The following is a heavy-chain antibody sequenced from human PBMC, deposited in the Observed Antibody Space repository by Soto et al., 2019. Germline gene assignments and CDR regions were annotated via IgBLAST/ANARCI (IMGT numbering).Heavy chain of an antibody. J-gene: IGHJ3*02. V-gene: IGHV3-33*01. D-gene: IGHD3-22*01. Sequence: GGSLRLSCAASGFTFSSYGMHWVRQAPGKGLEWVAVIWYDGSNKYHADSVKGRFTISRDNSKNTLYLQMNSLRAEDTAVYYCARAGMIESAFDIWGQGTMVTVSS. CDR2: IWYDGSNK. CDR3: ARAGMIESAFDI. CDR1: GFTFSSYG.